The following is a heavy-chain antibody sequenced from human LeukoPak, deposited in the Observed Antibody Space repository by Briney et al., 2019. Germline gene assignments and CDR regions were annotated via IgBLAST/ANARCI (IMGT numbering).Heavy chain of an antibody. CDR1: GFTFSNAW. J-gene: IGHJ4*02. CDR2: IKSKTDGGAT. Sequence: PGGSLRLSCAASGFTFSNAWMSWVRQAPGKGLEWVGRIKSKTDGGATDYAAPLKGRFTISRDDSKNTLYLQMNSLKTEDTAVYYCTTGGRDYVWGSYRYRADYWGQGTLVTVSS. CDR3: TTGGRDYVWGSYRYRADY. D-gene: IGHD3-16*02. V-gene: IGHV3-15*01.